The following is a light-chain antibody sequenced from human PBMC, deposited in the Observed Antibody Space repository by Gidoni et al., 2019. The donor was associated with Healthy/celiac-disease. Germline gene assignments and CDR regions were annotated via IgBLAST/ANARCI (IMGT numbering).Light chain of an antibody. V-gene: IGLV3-9*01. J-gene: IGLJ2*01. Sequence: SSELTQPLSVSVALGQTARITCGGNNLGSKNVHWYQQKPGQAPVLVIYRDSNRPSGIPERFSGSNSGNTATLTISRAQAGDEADYYCQVWDSSTAVFGGGTKLTVL. CDR1: NLGSKN. CDR2: RDS. CDR3: QVWDSSTAV.